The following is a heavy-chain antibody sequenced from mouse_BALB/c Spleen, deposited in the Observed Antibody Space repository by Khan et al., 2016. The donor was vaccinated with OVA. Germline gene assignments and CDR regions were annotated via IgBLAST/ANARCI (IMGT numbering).Heavy chain of an antibody. CDR2: IRNSGNT. CDR1: GSSIPSDYA. D-gene: IGHD2-1*01. J-gene: IGHJ1*01. CDR3: ARDGNWYFDV. V-gene: IGHV3-2*02. Sequence: VQLKQSGPGLVKPSQSLALTCTVSGSSIPSDYAWNWIRQFPGSKLEWMGYIRNSGNTSYNPSFKSRITITRDTSKNQSFLQLNTVTTEDTATYYCARDGNWYFDVWGAGTTVTVSS.